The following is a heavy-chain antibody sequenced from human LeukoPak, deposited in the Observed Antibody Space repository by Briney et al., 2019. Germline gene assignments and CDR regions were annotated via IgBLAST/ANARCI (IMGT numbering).Heavy chain of an antibody. V-gene: IGHV1-2*02. CDR2: INPTNGDT. Sequence: ASVKVSCKPSGYTFTAYYLHWVRQAPGQGLEWMGWINPTNGDTRYTQRFQGRVTMTRDTSISTAYMEMRGLTSDDTAVYYCAKDRGSTSCNDYWGQGTLVTVSS. J-gene: IGHJ4*02. CDR3: AKDRGSTSCNDY. D-gene: IGHD2-2*01. CDR1: GYTFTAYY.